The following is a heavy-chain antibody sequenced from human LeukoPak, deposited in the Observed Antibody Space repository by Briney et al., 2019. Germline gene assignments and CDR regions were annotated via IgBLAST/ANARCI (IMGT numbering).Heavy chain of an antibody. J-gene: IGHJ6*02. D-gene: IGHD2-21*01. CDR1: GFTLITYS. CDR3: ARDILGYYGMDV. V-gene: IGHV3-21*01. Sequence: PRGSLRLSCAASGFTLITYSMNWVRQVPGRGLEWVSSISSSGSYMYYADSVKGRFTISRDNAKNSLYLQMDIVRAEDSAVYYCARDILGYYGMDVWGQGTTVTVSS. CDR2: ISSSGSYM.